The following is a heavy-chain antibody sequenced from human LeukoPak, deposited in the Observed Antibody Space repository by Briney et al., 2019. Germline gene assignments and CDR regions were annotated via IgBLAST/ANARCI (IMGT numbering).Heavy chain of an antibody. CDR1: GGTFNSYA. CDR3: AREAVYCSGGSCYSDVFQH. CDR2: IIPIFGTA. Sequence: ASVKVSCKASGGTFNSYAISWVRQAPGRGLEWMGGIIPIFGTANYAQKFKGRVTIIADESTSTAYMELSSLRSEDTAVYYCAREAVYCSGGSCYSDVFQHWGQGTLVTVSS. V-gene: IGHV1-69*13. J-gene: IGHJ1*01. D-gene: IGHD2-15*01.